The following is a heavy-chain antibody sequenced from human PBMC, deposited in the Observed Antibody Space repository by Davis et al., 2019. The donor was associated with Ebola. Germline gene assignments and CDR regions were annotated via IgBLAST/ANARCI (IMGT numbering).Heavy chain of an antibody. CDR1: GSTFSSYG. Sequence: GESLKISCAASGSTFSSYGMHWVRQAPGKGLEWVAVIWYDGSNKYYADSVKGRFTISRDNSKNTLYLQMNSLRAEDTAVYYCARDPYIVVVPAARTLGYWFDPWGQGTLVTVSS. V-gene: IGHV3-33*01. CDR3: ARDPYIVVVPAARTLGYWFDP. J-gene: IGHJ5*02. CDR2: IWYDGSNK. D-gene: IGHD2-2*01.